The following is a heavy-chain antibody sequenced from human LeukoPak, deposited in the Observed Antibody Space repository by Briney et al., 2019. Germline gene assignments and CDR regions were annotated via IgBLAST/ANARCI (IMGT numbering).Heavy chain of an antibody. Sequence: GASVKVSCKASGYTFTSYYMHWVRQAPGQGLEWMGRINPNSGGTNYAQKFQGRVTMTRDTSISTAYMELSRLRSDDTAVYYCARVGGNGYSNYVVSAPIYDYWGQGTLVTVSS. CDR3: ARVGGNGYSNYVVSAPIYDY. D-gene: IGHD4-11*01. V-gene: IGHV1-2*06. J-gene: IGHJ4*02. CDR2: INPNSGGT. CDR1: GYTFTSYY.